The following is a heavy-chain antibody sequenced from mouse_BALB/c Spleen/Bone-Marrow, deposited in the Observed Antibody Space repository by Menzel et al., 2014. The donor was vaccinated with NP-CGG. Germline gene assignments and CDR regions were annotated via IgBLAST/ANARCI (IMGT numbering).Heavy chain of an antibody. CDR3: ARVYGWYFDV. D-gene: IGHD1-1*01. Sequence: EVMLVESGGGLVQPGGSLKLSCVASGFTFSSYGMSWVRQTPDKRLELVATINNNGDSTYYPDSVKGQFTISRDNAKDTLYLQMSSLKSEDTAMYYCARVYGWYFDVWGAGTTVTVSS. CDR1: GFTFSSYG. J-gene: IGHJ1*01. V-gene: IGHV5-6-3*01. CDR2: INNNGDST.